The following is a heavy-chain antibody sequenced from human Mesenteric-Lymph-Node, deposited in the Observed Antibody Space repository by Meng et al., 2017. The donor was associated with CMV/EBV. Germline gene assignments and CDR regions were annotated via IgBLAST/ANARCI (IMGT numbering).Heavy chain of an antibody. V-gene: IGHV1-2*02. CDR2: ISPHSGGI. D-gene: IGHD1-14*01. CDR1: EQTFSDYY. Sequence: ASVKVSCKASEQTFSDYYVHWVRRAPGQGLEWMGWISPHSGGINLAQKFQGRVTMTRDTSINTAYMEISRLTSDDTAVYYCARDPLSITHDAFDIWGQGTMVTVSS. J-gene: IGHJ3*02. CDR3: ARDPLSITHDAFDI.